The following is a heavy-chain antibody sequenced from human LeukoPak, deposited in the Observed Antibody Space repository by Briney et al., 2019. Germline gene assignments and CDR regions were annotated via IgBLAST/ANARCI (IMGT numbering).Heavy chain of an antibody. CDR1: GFTFSSYG. Sequence: PGGSLRLSCAASGFTFSSYGMHGVRQAPGQGLEWVAVIWYDGGHKYYVESVRGRFTISRDNSKNTVYLQMDSLRVEDTAVYFCARGVHSSGWYQWYFDLWGRGTLVTVSS. CDR3: ARGVHSSGWYQWYFDL. D-gene: IGHD6-13*01. CDR2: IWYDGGHK. J-gene: IGHJ2*01. V-gene: IGHV3-33*01.